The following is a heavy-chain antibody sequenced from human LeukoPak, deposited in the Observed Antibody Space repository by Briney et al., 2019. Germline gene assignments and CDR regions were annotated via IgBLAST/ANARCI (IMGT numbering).Heavy chain of an antibody. CDR2: LNPNSGAT. CDR1: GYTFTGYY. V-gene: IGHV1-2*02. D-gene: IGHD4-17*01. CDR3: ARARRGAYGDYATSY. Sequence: ASVKVSCKASGYTFTGYYMHWVRQAPGQGLEWMGWLNPNSGATNYAQKFQGRVTMTRDTSISTAYMELSRLRSDDTAVYYCARARRGAYGDYATSYWGQGTLVTVSS. J-gene: IGHJ4*02.